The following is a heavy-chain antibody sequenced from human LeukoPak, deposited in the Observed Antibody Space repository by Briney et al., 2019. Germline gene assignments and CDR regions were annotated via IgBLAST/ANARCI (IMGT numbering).Heavy chain of an antibody. D-gene: IGHD4-17*01. Sequence: ASVKVSCKASGYTFTSYYMHWVRQAPGQGLEWMGIINPRGGSTSYAQKFQGRVTMTRDTSTSTVYMELSSLRSEDTAVYYCARHTSMTTHALDIWGQGTVVTVSS. J-gene: IGHJ3*02. CDR3: ARHTSMTTHALDI. CDR1: GYTFTSYY. V-gene: IGHV1-46*01. CDR2: INPRGGST.